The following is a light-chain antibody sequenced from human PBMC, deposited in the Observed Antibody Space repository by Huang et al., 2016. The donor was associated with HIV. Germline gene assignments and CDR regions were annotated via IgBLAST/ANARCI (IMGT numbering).Light chain of an antibody. CDR2: AAS. CDR1: QGISNS. CDR3: QKYNSAPWT. J-gene: IGKJ1*01. Sequence: DIQMTQSPSSLSASVGDRVTITCRASQGISNSLAWNQQKPGTVPKVVIYAASTLQSGVPSRFSGTGSGTDFTLTISSLQPEDVATYYCQKYNSAPWTFGQGTKVEIK. V-gene: IGKV1-27*01.